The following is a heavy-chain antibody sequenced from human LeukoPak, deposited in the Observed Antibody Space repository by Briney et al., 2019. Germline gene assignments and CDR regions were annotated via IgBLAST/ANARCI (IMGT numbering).Heavy chain of an antibody. CDR2: ISGLSAFI. V-gene: IGHV3-23*01. D-gene: IGHD5-12*01. CDR1: GFTLSSNT. Sequence: GGSLRLSCTTSGFTLSSNTMDWIRQAPGKGLEWLASISGLSAFIYYADSVKGRFTISRDNSKNTLYLQMNSLRAEDTAVYYCAKRPDIVATTYFDYWGQGTLVTVSS. CDR3: AKRPDIVATTYFDY. J-gene: IGHJ4*02.